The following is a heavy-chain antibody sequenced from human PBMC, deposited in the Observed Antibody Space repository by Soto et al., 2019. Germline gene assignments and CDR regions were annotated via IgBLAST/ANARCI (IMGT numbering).Heavy chain of an antibody. J-gene: IGHJ4*02. D-gene: IGHD2-15*01. Sequence: LRLSCAASGFTFSSYSMNWVRQAPGKGLEWVSSISSSSSYIYYADSVKGRFTISRDNAKNSLYLQMNSLRAEDTAVYYCARAPGVHCSGGSCYSGFDYWGQGTLVTVSS. CDR3: ARAPGVHCSGGSCYSGFDY. CDR2: ISSSSSYI. CDR1: GFTFSSYS. V-gene: IGHV3-21*01.